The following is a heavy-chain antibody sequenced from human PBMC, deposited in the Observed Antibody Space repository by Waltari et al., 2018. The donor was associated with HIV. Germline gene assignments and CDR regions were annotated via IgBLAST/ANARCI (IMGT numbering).Heavy chain of an antibody. CDR2: IWSDGSNK. CDR3: ASAAGPFDN. V-gene: IGHV3-33*01. Sequence: QVQLVESGGGVVQPGRSLRLSCDASGLIFSIYGMHWVRQAPGKGLEWGAVIWSDGSNKYYADSVKGRFTISRDNSKNTLYLQMNSLRAEDTAVYYCASAAGPFDNWGQGTLVTVSS. CDR1: GLIFSIYG. J-gene: IGHJ4*02. D-gene: IGHD6-13*01.